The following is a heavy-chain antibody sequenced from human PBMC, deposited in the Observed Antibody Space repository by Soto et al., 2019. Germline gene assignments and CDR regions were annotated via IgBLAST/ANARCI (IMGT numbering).Heavy chain of an antibody. D-gene: IGHD5-12*01. J-gene: IGHJ2*01. Sequence: QAQLVQSGAEMKKPGSSVKVSCKASGGTFTNYAIDWMRQTPGHGLQWLASFTPAFGTANYPQKFQDRVTISADEPASTTFLELNNLTSEDAGLYYCAREGGAGYDWEGYWFFDLWGPGTLVTVSS. CDR3: AREGGAGYDWEGYWFFDL. V-gene: IGHV1-69*18. CDR1: GGTFTNYA. CDR2: FTPAFGTA.